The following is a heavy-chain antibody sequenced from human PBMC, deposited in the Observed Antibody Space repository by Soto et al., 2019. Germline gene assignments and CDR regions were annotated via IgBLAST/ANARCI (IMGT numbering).Heavy chain of an antibody. Sequence: GASVKVSCKASGCSLINYHVHVVRQAPGLGFEWMGMINPNGGRARYAQKFQGRVTLTSDTSTSTVYMELSSLRSEDTALYYCARENMYYRSTSEGYFYYGMDVWG. V-gene: IGHV1-46*01. CDR1: GCSLINYH. CDR3: ARENMYYRSTSEGYFYYGMDV. D-gene: IGHD2-2*01. J-gene: IGHJ6*02. CDR2: INPNGGRA.